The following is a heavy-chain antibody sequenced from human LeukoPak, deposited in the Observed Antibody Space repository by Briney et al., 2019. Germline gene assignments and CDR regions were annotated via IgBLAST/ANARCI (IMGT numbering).Heavy chain of an antibody. J-gene: IGHJ3*01. Sequence: RASVKVSCKASGYAFTGSYIHWVRQAPGQGLEWMGWINPNNGFTAYAQNFQGRVTMTRDTSISTAYMDLSRLTSDDTAVYFCARDRGARLERFYAFDFWGQGTTVTVSS. D-gene: IGHD1-1*01. V-gene: IGHV1-2*02. CDR1: GYAFTGSY. CDR3: ARDRGARLERFYAFDF. CDR2: INPNNGFT.